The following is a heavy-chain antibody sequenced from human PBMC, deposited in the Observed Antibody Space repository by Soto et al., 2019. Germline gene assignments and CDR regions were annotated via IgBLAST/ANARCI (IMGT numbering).Heavy chain of an antibody. CDR1: GFTFSSYG. J-gene: IGHJ4*02. CDR2: ISYDGSNK. CDR3: VLGDYDFWSGPISHFDY. V-gene: IGHV3-30*03. D-gene: IGHD3-3*01. Sequence: PGGSLRLSCAASGFTFSSYGMHWVRQAPGKGLEWVAVISYDGSNKYYADSVKGRFTISRDNSKNTLYLQMNSLRAEDTAVYYCVLGDYDFWSGPISHFDYWGQGTLVTVS.